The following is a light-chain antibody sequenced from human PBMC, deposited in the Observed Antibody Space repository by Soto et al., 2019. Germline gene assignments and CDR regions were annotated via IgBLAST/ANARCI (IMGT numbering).Light chain of an antibody. CDR1: SGHSSYA. CDR2: FDSDGTH. CDR3: QTWDTGAVV. Sequence: QPVLTQSPSASASLGASVKLTCTLSSGHSSYAIAWHQQQPEKGPRYLMKFDSDGTHTKGDGIPDRFSGSSSGAERYLTISILQSEDEADYYCQTWDTGAVVFGGGTKLTVL. J-gene: IGLJ2*01. V-gene: IGLV4-69*01.